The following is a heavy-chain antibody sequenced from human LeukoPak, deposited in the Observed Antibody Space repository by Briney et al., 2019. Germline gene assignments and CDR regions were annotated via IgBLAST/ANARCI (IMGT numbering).Heavy chain of an antibody. Sequence: SETLSLTCAVSGGSFSGYYWSWIRQPPGKGLEWIGEINHSGSTNYNPSLKSRVTISVDTSKNQFSLKLSSVTAADTAVYYCARFNLEDSSGYYIRNWYFDLWGRGTLVTASS. CDR2: INHSGST. CDR3: ARFNLEDSSGYYIRNWYFDL. D-gene: IGHD3-22*01. V-gene: IGHV4-34*01. CDR1: GGSFSGYY. J-gene: IGHJ2*01.